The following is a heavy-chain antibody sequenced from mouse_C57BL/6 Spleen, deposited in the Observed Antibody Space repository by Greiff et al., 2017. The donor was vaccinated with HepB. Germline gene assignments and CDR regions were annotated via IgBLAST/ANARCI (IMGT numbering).Heavy chain of an antibody. D-gene: IGHD2-1*01. CDR3: AREGNYTFDY. V-gene: IGHV1-50*01. CDR1: GYTFTSYW. CDR2: IDPSDSYT. J-gene: IGHJ2*01. Sequence: QVQLKQPGAELVKPGASVKLSCKASGYTFTSYWMQWVKQRPGQGLEWIGEIDPSDSYTNYNQKFKGKATLTVDTSSSTAYMQLSSLTSEDSAVYYCAREGNYTFDYWGQGTTLTVSS.